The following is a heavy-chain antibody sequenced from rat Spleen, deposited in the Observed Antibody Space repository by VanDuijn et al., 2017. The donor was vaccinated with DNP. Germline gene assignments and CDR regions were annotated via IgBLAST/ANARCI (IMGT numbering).Heavy chain of an antibody. D-gene: IGHD1-3*01. CDR3: ARPLTYGSYGGWFAY. Sequence: EVQLVESGGGLVQPGRSLKLSCAASGFTFSDYYMAWVRQAPTKGLEWVASISASGGSTSYRDSVKGRFTISRDNAKSTLYLQMNSLRSEDMATYYCARPLTYGSYGGWFAYWGQGTLVTVSS. J-gene: IGHJ3*01. CDR1: GFTFSDYY. V-gene: IGHV5-25*01. CDR2: ISASGGST.